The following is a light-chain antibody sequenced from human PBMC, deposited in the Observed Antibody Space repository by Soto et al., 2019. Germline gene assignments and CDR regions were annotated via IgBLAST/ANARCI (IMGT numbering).Light chain of an antibody. V-gene: IGKV3-20*01. CDR1: QTVSSYF. CDR2: GTS. J-gene: IGKJ2*01. CDR3: QHYGGSPLYS. Sequence: EIVLTQSPGTLSLSPGERATLSCRASQTVSSYFLAWYQQKPGQAPRLLIYGTSNRATGIPDRFSGSGSGTDFTLTISRLQPEDFAVYYCQHYGGSPLYSFGQGNKLEI.